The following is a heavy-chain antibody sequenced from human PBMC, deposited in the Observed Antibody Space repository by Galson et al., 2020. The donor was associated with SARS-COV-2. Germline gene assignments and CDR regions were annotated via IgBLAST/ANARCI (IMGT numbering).Heavy chain of an antibody. J-gene: IGHJ4*02. D-gene: IGHD2-15*01. CDR1: GFPLSTNTVG. CDR3: AHRQGSGGGYGY. Sequence: NKSGPTLVKPTQTLTLTCTFSGFPLSTNTVGVAWISQPPGKTLEWLALIYWNDFKRYSSSLTNRLTITKDTSKDQVVLTMSNMDPVDTATYYCAHRQGSGGGYGYWGQGIPVTVSS. V-gene: IGHV2-5*01. CDR2: IYWNDFK.